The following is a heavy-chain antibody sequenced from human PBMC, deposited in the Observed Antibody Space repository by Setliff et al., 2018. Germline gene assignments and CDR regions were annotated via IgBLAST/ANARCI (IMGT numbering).Heavy chain of an antibody. CDR2: INHSGST. D-gene: IGHD2-2*01. CDR1: GGSFSGYY. Sequence: SETLSLTCAVYGGSFSGYYWSWIRQPPGKGLEWIGEINHSGSTNYNPSLKSRVTISVDTSKNQFSLKLSSVTAADTAVYYCARTGSARWYVPDYRGQGTLVTVSS. CDR3: ARTGSARWYVPDY. V-gene: IGHV4-34*01. J-gene: IGHJ4*02.